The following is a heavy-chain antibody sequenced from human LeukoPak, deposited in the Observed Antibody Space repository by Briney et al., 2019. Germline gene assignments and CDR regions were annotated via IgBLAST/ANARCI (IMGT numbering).Heavy chain of an antibody. V-gene: IGHV3-30-3*01. D-gene: IGHD6-6*01. CDR3: ARFGIAARYFDY. J-gene: IGHJ4*02. CDR2: ISYDGSNK. Sequence: GGSLRLSCAASGFTFSSYAMHWVRQAPGKGLEWVAVISYDGSNKYYADSVKGRFTISRDNSKNTLYLQMNSLRAEDTAVYYCARFGIAARYFDYWGQGTLVTVSS. CDR1: GFTFSSYA.